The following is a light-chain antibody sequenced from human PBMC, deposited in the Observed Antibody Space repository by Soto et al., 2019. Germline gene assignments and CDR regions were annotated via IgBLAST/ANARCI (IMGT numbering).Light chain of an antibody. Sequence: EIVLTQSPGTLSLSPGERATLSCRASQSVSRSYLAWYQQKPGQAPRVLIYGASSRATGIPDRFSGGGSGTDFTLTISRLEPEDFAVYYCQQYGSSLFTFGPGTKVDIK. V-gene: IGKV3-20*01. CDR1: QSVSRSY. CDR3: QQYGSSLFT. CDR2: GAS. J-gene: IGKJ3*01.